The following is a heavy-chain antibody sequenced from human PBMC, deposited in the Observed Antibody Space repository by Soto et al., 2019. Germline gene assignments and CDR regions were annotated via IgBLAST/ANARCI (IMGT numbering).Heavy chain of an antibody. Sequence: QVQLQESGPGLVRPSQTLSLTCTVSGGSLNSGGYFWSWIRQVPGKGLEWIGYVYSGDIAYYNPSLQRRVNIPPDTSKKQFSLTLTSVTAADTAIYFCAREVMTSVTRGWFDPWGQGTLVTVSS. D-gene: IGHD4-17*01. CDR1: GGSLNSGGYF. CDR3: AREVMTSVTRGWFDP. V-gene: IGHV4-31*03. CDR2: VYSGDIA. J-gene: IGHJ5*02.